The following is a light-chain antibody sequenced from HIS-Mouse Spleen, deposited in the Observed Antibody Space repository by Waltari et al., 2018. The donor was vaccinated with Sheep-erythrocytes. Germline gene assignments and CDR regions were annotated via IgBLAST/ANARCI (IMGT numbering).Light chain of an antibody. CDR2: GAS. CDR3: QQYGSSPWT. J-gene: IGKJ1*01. V-gene: IGKV3-20*01. CDR1: QSVSSSY. Sequence: EIVLTQSPDTLSLSPGERATLSCRASQSVSSSYLAWYQQKPGPAPRLLIYGASSRATGIPDRFSGSGSGTDFTLTISRLEPEDFAVYYCQQYGSSPWTFGQGTKVEIK.